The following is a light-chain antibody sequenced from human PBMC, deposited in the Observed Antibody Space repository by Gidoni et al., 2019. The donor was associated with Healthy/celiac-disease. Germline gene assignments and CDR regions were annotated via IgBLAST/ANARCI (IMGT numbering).Light chain of an antibody. CDR2: LGS. CDR1: QSLLHSNGYNY. V-gene: IGKV2-28*01. CDR3: MQARA. J-gene: IGKJ1*01. Sequence: DIVMTQSPLSLPVTPGEPASISCRSSQSLLHSNGYNYLDWYLQKPGQSPQLLIYLGSNRASGVPDRFSGSGSGTDFTLKISRVEAEDVGVYYCMQARAFXXXTKVEIK.